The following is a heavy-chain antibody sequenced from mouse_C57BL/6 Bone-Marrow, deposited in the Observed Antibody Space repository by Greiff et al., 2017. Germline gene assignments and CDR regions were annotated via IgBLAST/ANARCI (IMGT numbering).Heavy chain of an antibody. CDR2: IYPGNSDT. J-gene: IGHJ3*01. V-gene: IGHV1-5*01. CDR3: TVLYLPAY. D-gene: IGHD2-12*01. CDR1: GYTFTSYW. Sequence: VQLQQSGTVLARPGASVKMSCKTSGYTFTSYWMHWVKQRPGQGLEWIGAIYPGNSDTSYNQKFKGKAKLTAVTSASTAYMELSSLTNEDSAVYYCTVLYLPAYWGQGTLVTVSA.